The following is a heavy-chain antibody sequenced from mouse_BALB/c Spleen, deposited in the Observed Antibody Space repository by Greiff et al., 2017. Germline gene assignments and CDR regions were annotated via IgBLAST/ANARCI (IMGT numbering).Heavy chain of an antibody. CDR1: GFNIKDYY. V-gene: IGHV14-1*02. CDR3: APNWNYAMDY. D-gene: IGHD4-1*01. J-gene: IGHJ4*01. CDR2: IDPENGNT. Sequence: DVQLQESGAELVRPGALVKLSCKASGFNIKDYYMHWVKQRPEQGLEWIGWIDPENGNTIYDPKFQGKASITADTSSNTAYLQLSSLTSEDTAVYYCAPNWNYAMDYWGQGTSVTVSS.